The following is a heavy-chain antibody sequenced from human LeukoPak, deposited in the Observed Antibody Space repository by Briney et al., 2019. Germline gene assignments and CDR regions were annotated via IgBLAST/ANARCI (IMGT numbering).Heavy chain of an antibody. CDR2: INSDGSST. V-gene: IGHV3-74*01. Sequence: GGSLRHSCAASGFTFSRYWTHWVRQAPGKGMGWVARINSDGSSTIYADSVKGRFTISRDNAKNTLYLQMNSLRAEDTAVYYCARVGQNYYYYMDVWGKGTTVTVSS. J-gene: IGHJ6*03. CDR3: ARVGQNYYYYMDV. D-gene: IGHD1-26*01. CDR1: GFTFSRYW.